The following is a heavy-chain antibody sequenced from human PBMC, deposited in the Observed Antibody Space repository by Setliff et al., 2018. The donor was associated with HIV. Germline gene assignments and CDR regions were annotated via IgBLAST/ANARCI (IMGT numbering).Heavy chain of an antibody. Sequence: SETLSLTCTLSGGSISSSIYYWGWFRQPPGKGLEWIGRIYYSGSTYYNPSLRRRVTISIDTSKNQFSLKLLSVTAADTAVYYCARGFMVRAVINYYGMDVWGQGTTVTVSS. D-gene: IGHD3-10*01. CDR2: IYYSGST. CDR3: ARGFMVRAVINYYGMDV. J-gene: IGHJ6*02. V-gene: IGHV4-39*07. CDR1: GGSISSSIYY.